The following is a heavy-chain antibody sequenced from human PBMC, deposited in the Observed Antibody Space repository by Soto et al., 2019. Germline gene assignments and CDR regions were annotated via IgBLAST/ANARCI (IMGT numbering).Heavy chain of an antibody. J-gene: IGHJ4*02. Sequence: GSLTLSCAASGFTFSSYSMNWVRQAPGKGLEWGSYISSSSSSIYYADSVKGRFTISRDNDKNSLYLKMTSLRYEETVFYYCANRSPAFDYSGQGTLGTV. V-gene: IGHV3-48*02. CDR3: ANRSPAFDY. CDR1: GFTFSSYS. CDR2: ISSSSSSI.